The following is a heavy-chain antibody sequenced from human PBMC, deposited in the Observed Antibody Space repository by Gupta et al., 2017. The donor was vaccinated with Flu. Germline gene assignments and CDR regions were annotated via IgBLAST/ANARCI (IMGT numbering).Heavy chain of an antibody. CDR3: ASTLTPLLVGATHSTFDY. J-gene: IGHJ4*02. D-gene: IGHD1-26*01. CDR2: INPNSGGT. V-gene: IGHV1-2*02. Sequence: HWVRQAPGQGLEWMGWINPNSGGTNYAKKFQGRVTMTRDTSISTAYMELSRLRSDDTAVYYCASTLTPLLVGATHSTFDYWGQGTLVTVSS.